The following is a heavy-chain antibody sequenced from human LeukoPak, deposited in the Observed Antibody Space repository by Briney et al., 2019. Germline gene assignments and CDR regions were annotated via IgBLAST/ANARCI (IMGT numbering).Heavy chain of an antibody. CDR1: GYTFTNYW. Sequence: GESLKISCKAFGYTFTNYWIGWVRQMPGKGLEWMGIIYPDDSDTKYSPSFQGHVTISVDESISTAYLQWSSLKASDTAIYYCARHEVGGDSSSGYEYYYYMDVWGKGTAVTVFS. J-gene: IGHJ6*03. D-gene: IGHD3-3*01. CDR2: IYPDDSDT. CDR3: ARHEVGGDSSSGYEYYYYMDV. V-gene: IGHV5-51*01.